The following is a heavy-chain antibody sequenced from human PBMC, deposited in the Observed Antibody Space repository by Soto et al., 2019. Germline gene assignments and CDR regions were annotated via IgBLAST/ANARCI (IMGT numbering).Heavy chain of an antibody. D-gene: IGHD3-10*01. J-gene: IGHJ3*02. CDR3: ARMWFRDLNSLDI. V-gene: IGHV4-34*01. Sequence: PSETLYLTCAVYGGSFSGYYGTWIRQPPGQGLEWIGEINHGGTANYNPSLKSRVTISVDTSKNQFSLNVSSVTAADTAVYYCARMWFRDLNSLDIWGQGTMVTV. CDR1: GGSFSGYY. CDR2: INHGGTA.